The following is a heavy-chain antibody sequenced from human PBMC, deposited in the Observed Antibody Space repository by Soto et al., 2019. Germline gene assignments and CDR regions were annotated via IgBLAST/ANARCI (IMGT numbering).Heavy chain of an antibody. Sequence: GGSLRLSCAASGFTFSSCAMSWVRQAAGKGLEWVSLISGSGDTTYSSDSVKGRFTISRDNSRNTLFLQMNSLSAEDSAVYYCAKAKDPTSSTPMPPFDYWGPGTLVTVS. CDR3: AKAKDPTSSTPMPPFDY. V-gene: IGHV3-23*01. D-gene: IGHD1-1*01. CDR2: ISGSGDTT. J-gene: IGHJ4*02. CDR1: GFTFSSCA.